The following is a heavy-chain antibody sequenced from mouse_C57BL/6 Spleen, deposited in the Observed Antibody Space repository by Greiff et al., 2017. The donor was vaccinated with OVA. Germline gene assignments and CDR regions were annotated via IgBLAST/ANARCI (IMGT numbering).Heavy chain of an antibody. V-gene: IGHV1-80*01. J-gene: IGHJ4*01. CDR3: ARFLVGAMDY. CDR1: GYAFSSYW. Sequence: VKLQQSGAELVKPGASVKISCKASGYAFSSYWMNWVKQRPGKGLEWIGQIYPGDGDTNYNGKFKGKATLTADKSSSTAYMQLSRLTSEDSAVYFCARFLVGAMDYWGQGTSVTVSS. CDR2: IYPGDGDT.